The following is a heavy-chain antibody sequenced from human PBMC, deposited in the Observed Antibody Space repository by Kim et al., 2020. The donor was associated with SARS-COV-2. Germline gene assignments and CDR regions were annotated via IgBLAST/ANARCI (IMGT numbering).Heavy chain of an antibody. CDR3: ARKAWDYGGKVAHFDY. D-gene: IGHD4-17*01. J-gene: IGHJ4*02. CDR1: GYTFTSYA. V-gene: IGHV7-4-1*02. CDR2: INTNTGNP. Sequence: ASVKVSCKASGYTFTSYAMNWVRQAPGQGLEWMGWINTNTGNPTYAQGFTGRFVFSLDTSVSTAYLQISSLKAEDTAVYYCARKAWDYGGKVAHFDYWGQGTLVTVSS.